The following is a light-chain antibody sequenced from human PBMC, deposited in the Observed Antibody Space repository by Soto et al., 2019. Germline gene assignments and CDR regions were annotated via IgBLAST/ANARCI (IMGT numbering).Light chain of an antibody. CDR3: CSYAGSYTWV. V-gene: IGLV2-11*01. CDR1: SSDVGAYNY. J-gene: IGLJ3*02. CDR2: DVN. Sequence: QSVLTQPRSVSGSPGQSVTISCTGTSSDVGAYNYVSWYQQHPGKAPKLIIYDVNERTAGVPDRLSGSKSGNTGSLSISGLQAEDEADYYCCSYAGSYTWVFGGGTKVTVL.